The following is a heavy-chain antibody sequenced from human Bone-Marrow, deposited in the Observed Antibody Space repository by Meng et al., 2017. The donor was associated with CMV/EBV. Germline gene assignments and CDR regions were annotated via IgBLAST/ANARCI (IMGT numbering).Heavy chain of an antibody. D-gene: IGHD1-1*01. CDR2: INSDGSST. CDR3: ARDNYPALYYYGMDV. Sequence: GGSLRLSCAASGFTFSSYWMHWVRQAPGKGLVWASRINSDGSSTSYADSVKGRFTISRDNAKNSLYLQMNSLRAEDTAVYYCARDNYPALYYYGMDVWGQGTTVTVSS. CDR1: GFTFSSYW. V-gene: IGHV3-74*01. J-gene: IGHJ6*02.